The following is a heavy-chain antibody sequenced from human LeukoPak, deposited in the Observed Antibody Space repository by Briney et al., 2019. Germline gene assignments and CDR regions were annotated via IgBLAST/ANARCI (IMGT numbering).Heavy chain of an antibody. J-gene: IGHJ4*02. Sequence: PGGSLRLSCAASGFTFSSYAMSWVRQAPGKGLEWVSAISGSGDNIYYADSVKGRFTISRDNSKNTLYLQMNSLRAEDTAVYYCAKDMPPRPRIAAALLSCFDYWGQGTLVTVSS. CDR1: GFTFSSYA. V-gene: IGHV3-23*01. D-gene: IGHD6-13*01. CDR3: AKDMPPRPRIAAALLSCFDY. CDR2: ISGSGDNI.